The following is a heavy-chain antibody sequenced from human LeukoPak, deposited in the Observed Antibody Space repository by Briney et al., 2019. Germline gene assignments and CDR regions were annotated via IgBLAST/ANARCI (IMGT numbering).Heavy chain of an antibody. CDR3: ARENHGSFDY. V-gene: IGHV3-21*01. CDR1: GFSFSTWS. CDR2: ISSSSRYI. Sequence: PGGSLRPSCAASGFSFSTWSVNWVRQAPGKGLEWVSSISSSSRYIYYADSVKGRFTISRDNAKNSLYLQMNSLRAEDTAVYYCARENHGSFDYWGQGTLVTVSS. D-gene: IGHD1-14*01. J-gene: IGHJ4*02.